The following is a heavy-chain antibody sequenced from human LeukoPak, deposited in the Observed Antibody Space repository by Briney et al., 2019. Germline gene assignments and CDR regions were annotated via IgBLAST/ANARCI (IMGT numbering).Heavy chain of an antibody. V-gene: IGHV4-34*01. CDR2: VSHGGTS. CDR1: GGPFRGFF. J-gene: IGHJ4*02. CDR3: ARQGSGRDY. Sequence: PSETLSLTCAVSGGPFRGFFWSWIRQAPGKGLEWIAEVSHGGTSNYNPSLKSRVTISVDTSKNQFSLKLSSVTAADTAVYYCARQGSGRDYWGQGTLVTVSS. D-gene: IGHD6-19*01.